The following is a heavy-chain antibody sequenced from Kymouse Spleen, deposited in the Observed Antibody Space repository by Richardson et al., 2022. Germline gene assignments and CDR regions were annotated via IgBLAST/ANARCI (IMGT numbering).Heavy chain of an antibody. CDR2: ISGSGGST. J-gene: IGHJ6*02. CDR1: GFTFSSYA. D-gene: IGHD3-10*01. V-gene: IGHV3-23*04. CDR3: AKDMRIMVRGVITHYYYYGMDV. Sequence: EVQLVESGGGLVQPGGSLRLSCAASGFTFSSYAMSWVRQAPGKGLEWVSAISGSGGSTYYADSVKGRFTISRDNSKNTLYLQMNSLRAEDTAVYYCAKDMRIMVRGVITHYYYYGMDVWGQGTTVTVSS.